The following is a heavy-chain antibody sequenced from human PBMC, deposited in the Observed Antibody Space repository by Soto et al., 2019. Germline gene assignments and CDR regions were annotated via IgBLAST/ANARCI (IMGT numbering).Heavy chain of an antibody. CDR2: IYPGDSDT. CDR1: GYSFTSYW. V-gene: IGHV5-51*01. Sequence: PGESLKISCKGSGYSFTSYWIGWVRQMPGKGLEWMGIIYPGDSDTRYSPSFQGQVTISADKSISTAYLQWSSLKASDTAMYYCARHWAVPAASNNWFDPWGQGTLVTVSS. CDR3: ARHWAVPAASNNWFDP. J-gene: IGHJ5*02. D-gene: IGHD2-2*01.